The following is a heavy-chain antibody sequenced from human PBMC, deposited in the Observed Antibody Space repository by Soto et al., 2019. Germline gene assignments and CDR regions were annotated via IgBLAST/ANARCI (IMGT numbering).Heavy chain of an antibody. J-gene: IGHJ4*02. D-gene: IGHD3-16*02. Sequence: SVKVSCKASGYTFTSYGISWVRQAPGQGLEWMGWISAYNGNTNYAQKLQGRVTMTTDTSTSTAYMELRSLRSDDTAVYYCARDTDNYDYVWGSYRPFDYWGQGTLVTVSS. CDR3: ARDTDNYDYVWGSYRPFDY. CDR2: ISAYNGNT. V-gene: IGHV1-18*01. CDR1: GYTFTSYG.